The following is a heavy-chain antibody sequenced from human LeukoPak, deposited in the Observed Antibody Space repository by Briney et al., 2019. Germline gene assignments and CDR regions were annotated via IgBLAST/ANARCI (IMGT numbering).Heavy chain of an antibody. V-gene: IGHV1-2*02. Sequence: ASVKVSCKASGYTFTGYYIHWVRQAPGQGLEWMGWINPNSGGTNYAQKFQGKVTMTRDTSISTAYMELSRLRSDDTAVYYCARDQVWFDPWGQGTLVTVSS. CDR3: ARDQVWFDP. CDR1: GYTFTGYY. J-gene: IGHJ5*02. CDR2: INPNSGGT.